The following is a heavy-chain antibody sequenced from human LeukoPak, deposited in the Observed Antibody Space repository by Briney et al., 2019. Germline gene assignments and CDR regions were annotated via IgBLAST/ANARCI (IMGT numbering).Heavy chain of an antibody. J-gene: IGHJ4*02. CDR3: ATFLLVGTTPLDY. CDR2: IKTKTDAETT. D-gene: IGHD1-26*01. CDR1: GFSFSNAW. V-gene: IGHV3-15*05. Sequence: GGSLRLSCAASGFSFSNAWLSWVRRAPGKGPEWVGRIKTKTDAETTDYAAPVKGRFTISRDDSKNMLYLHMNSLKTEDTAVYYCATFLLVGTTPLDYWGQGALVTVSS.